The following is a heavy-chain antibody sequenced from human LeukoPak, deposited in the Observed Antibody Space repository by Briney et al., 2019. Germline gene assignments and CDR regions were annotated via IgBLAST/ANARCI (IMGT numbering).Heavy chain of an antibody. CDR3: ASQDFTNYYGSSGGAFDI. CDR2: ISSSGSTI. Sequence: GGSLRLSCAASGFTFSDYYMSWIRQAPGKGLEWVSYISSSGSTIYYADSVKGRFTISRDNAKNSLYLQMNSLRAEDTAVYYCASQDFTNYYGSSGGAFDIWGQGTMVTVSS. CDR1: GFTFSDYY. V-gene: IGHV3-11*04. J-gene: IGHJ3*02. D-gene: IGHD3-10*01.